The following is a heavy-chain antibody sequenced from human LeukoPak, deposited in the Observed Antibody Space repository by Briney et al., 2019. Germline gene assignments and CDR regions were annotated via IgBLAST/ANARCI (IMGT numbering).Heavy chain of an antibody. V-gene: IGHV3-30*18. CDR3: AKDHDYGDYRTPPGDY. D-gene: IGHD4-17*01. J-gene: IGHJ4*02. CDR1: GFTFSSYG. CDR2: ISYDGSNK. Sequence: QPGGSLRLSCAASGFTFSSYGMHWVRQAPGKGLEWVAVISYDGSNKYYADSVKGRFTISRDNSKNTLYLQMNSLRAEDTAVYYCAKDHDYGDYRTPPGDYWGQGTLVTVSS.